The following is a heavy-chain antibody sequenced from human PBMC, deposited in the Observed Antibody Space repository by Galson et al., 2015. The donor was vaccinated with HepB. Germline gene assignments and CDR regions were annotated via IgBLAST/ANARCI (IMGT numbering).Heavy chain of an antibody. CDR3: ARVFHHAFRYYYGMDV. D-gene: IGHD1-14*01. Sequence: SLRLSCAASGFTFSSYAMHWVRQAPGKGLEWVAVISYDGSNKYYADSVKGRFTISRDNSKNTLYLQMNSLRAEDTAVYYCARVFHHAFRYYYGMDVWGQGTTVTVSS. CDR1: GFTFSSYA. V-gene: IGHV3-30-3*01. CDR2: ISYDGSNK. J-gene: IGHJ6*02.